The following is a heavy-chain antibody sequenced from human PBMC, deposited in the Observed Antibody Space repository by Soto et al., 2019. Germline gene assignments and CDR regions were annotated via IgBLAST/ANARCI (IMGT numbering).Heavy chain of an antibody. V-gene: IGHV4-30-4*01. D-gene: IGHD4-17*01. CDR1: GGSISGGVYY. Sequence: QVQLQESGPGLVKPSETLSLTCTVSGGSISGGVYYWSWIRQPPGKVLEWIGYIYASGSTYYNPALKSRVTISVETSNNQFSLRLTSVTAADSAVYYCAREVIPLTTDWYFDLWGRGTLVTVSP. CDR3: AREVIPLTTDWYFDL. J-gene: IGHJ2*01. CDR2: IYASGST.